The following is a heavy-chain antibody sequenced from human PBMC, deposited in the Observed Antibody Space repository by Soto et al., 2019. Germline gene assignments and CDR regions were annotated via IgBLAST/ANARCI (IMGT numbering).Heavy chain of an antibody. Sequence: PGGSLRLSCAASGFTFSSYSMNWVRQAPGKGLEWVSSISSSSSYIYYADSVKGRFTISRDNAKNSLYLQMNSLRAEDTAVYYCARGSGDYYYGMDVWGQGTTVTVSS. J-gene: IGHJ6*02. V-gene: IGHV3-21*01. CDR2: ISSSSSYI. CDR3: ARGSGDYYYGMDV. CDR1: GFTFSSYS.